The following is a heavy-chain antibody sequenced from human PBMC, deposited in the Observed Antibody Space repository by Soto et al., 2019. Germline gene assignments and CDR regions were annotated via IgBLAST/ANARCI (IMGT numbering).Heavy chain of an antibody. D-gene: IGHD5-18*01. Sequence: SVKVSCKASGGTFSSYAISWVRQAPGQGLEWMGGIIPIFGTANYAQKFQGRVTITADESTSTAYMELSSLRSEDTAVYYCASLDTAMVDDAFDIWGQGTMVTVS. V-gene: IGHV1-69*13. CDR1: GGTFSSYA. CDR2: IIPIFGTA. J-gene: IGHJ3*02. CDR3: ASLDTAMVDDAFDI.